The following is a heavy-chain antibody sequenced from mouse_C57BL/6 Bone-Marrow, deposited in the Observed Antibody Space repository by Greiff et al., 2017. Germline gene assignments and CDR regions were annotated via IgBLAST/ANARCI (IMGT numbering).Heavy chain of an antibody. CDR2: IDPSDSYT. CDR1: GYTFTSYW. V-gene: IGHV1-59*01. J-gene: IGHJ4*01. Sequence: VQLQQPGAELVRPGTSVKLSCTASGYTFTSYWMHWVKQRPGQGLEWIGVIDPSDSYTNYNPKFKGKATLTVDTSSSTAYMQLSSLTSEDSAVYYCARDYYGSSYAMDYWDQGTSVTVSS. CDR3: ARDYYGSSYAMDY. D-gene: IGHD1-1*01.